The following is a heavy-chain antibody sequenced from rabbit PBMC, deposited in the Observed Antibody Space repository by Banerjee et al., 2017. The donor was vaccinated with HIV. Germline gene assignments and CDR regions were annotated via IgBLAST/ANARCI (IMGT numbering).Heavy chain of an antibody. Sequence: QEQLEESGGGLVTPAGTLTLTCKASGFDLSSYYYMCWVRQAPGKGLELIACIYTGTSGSTYYANWAKGRFTISKTSSTTVTLQMTSLTAADTATYFCARGANYAFDPWGPGTLVTVS. CDR3: ARGANYAFDP. J-gene: IGHJ2*01. D-gene: IGHD3-1*01. CDR1: GFDLSSYYY. CDR2: IYTGTSGST. V-gene: IGHV1S45*01.